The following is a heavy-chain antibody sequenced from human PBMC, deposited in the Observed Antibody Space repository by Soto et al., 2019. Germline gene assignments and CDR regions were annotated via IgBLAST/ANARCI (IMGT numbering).Heavy chain of an antibody. D-gene: IGHD6-19*01. CDR1: GFTFSSYA. CDR3: AKIHSGSSEDAFDV. Sequence: EVQLLEAGGGLVQPGGSQRLSCAASGFTFSSYAMSWVRQGPGKGLEWVTLISGSGGVTDYADSVKGRFTVSRDNSKNTMYLELNSLTAGDTAIYYCAKIHSGSSEDAFDVWGQGKVVTVSS. J-gene: IGHJ3*01. CDR2: ISGSGGVT. V-gene: IGHV3-23*01.